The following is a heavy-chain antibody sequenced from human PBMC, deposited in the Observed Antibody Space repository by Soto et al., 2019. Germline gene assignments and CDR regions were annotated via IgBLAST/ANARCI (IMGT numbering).Heavy chain of an antibody. Sequence: GESLKISCKGSGYTFDNYWIGWVRQMPGKGLEWMAIIYPGDSDRRYSPSFQGQVTISADQSISTAYLQRSSLKASDTANYYCVRYRSRDYYYGMAVWGQGTTVTVSS. CDR2: IYPGDSDR. V-gene: IGHV5-51*01. CDR3: VRYRSRDYYYGMAV. CDR1: GYTFDNYW. D-gene: IGHD1-26*01. J-gene: IGHJ6*02.